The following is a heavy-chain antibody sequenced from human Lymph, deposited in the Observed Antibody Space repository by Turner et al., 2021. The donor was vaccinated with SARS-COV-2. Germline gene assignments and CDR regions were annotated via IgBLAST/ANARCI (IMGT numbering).Heavy chain of an antibody. CDR1: GFTVSYNY. D-gene: IGHD3-3*01. CDR2: IYSGGST. CDR3: ARYLMEVGGMDV. V-gene: IGHV3-53*01. J-gene: IGHJ6*02. Sequence: EVQLVESGGGLIQPGGSLRLSCAASGFTVSYNYMTWVRQAPGKGLGWVSVIYSGGSTYYADSVKGRFTISRDSSKNTLYLQMNSLRAEDTAVYYCARYLMEVGGMDVWGQGTTVTVSS.